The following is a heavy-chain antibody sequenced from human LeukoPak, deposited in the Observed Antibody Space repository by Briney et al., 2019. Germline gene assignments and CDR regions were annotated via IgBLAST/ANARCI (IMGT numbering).Heavy chain of an antibody. CDR2: IYHSGST. D-gene: IGHD2-2*01. CDR3: ARESGPSRPKYYFDY. Sequence: SETLSLTCSVSGDSITGYYWGWIRQPPGKGLEWIGSIYHSGSTYYNPSLKSRVTISVDTSKNQFSLNLSSVTAADTAVYYCARESGPSRPKYYFDYWGQGTLVTVSS. V-gene: IGHV4-38-2*02. J-gene: IGHJ4*02. CDR1: GDSITGYY.